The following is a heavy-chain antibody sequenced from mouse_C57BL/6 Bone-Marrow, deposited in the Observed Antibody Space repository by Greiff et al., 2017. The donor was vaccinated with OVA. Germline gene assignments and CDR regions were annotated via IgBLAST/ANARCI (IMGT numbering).Heavy chain of an antibody. CDR2: IYPSDSET. D-gene: IGHD2-2*01. Sequence: QVQLQQPGAELVRPGSSVKLSCKASGYTFTSYWMDWVKQRPGQGLEWIGNIYPSDSETHYNQKFKDKATLTVDKSSSTAYMQLSSLTSEDSAVYYCARDTPRRLRRGYWYFDVWGTGTTVTVSS. J-gene: IGHJ1*03. V-gene: IGHV1-61*01. CDR1: GYTFTSYW. CDR3: ARDTPRRLRRGYWYFDV.